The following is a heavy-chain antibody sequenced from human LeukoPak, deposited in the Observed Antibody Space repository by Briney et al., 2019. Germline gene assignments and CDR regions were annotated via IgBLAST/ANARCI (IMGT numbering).Heavy chain of an antibody. V-gene: IGHV7-4-1*02. Sequence: AAVKVSCKPSGYDFSIYTLNWVRQVPGQGPEWVGWMNTNTGKATYAQDFSGRFVCSFDSSGSTAYLEITSLQAADTAVYYCAREEGGLDVWGQGTTVIVSS. CDR3: AREEGGLDV. CDR2: MNTNTGKA. CDR1: GYDFSIYT. J-gene: IGHJ6*02.